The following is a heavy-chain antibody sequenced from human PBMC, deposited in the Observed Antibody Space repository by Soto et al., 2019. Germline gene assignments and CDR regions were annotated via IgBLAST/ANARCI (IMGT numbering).Heavy chain of an antibody. CDR1: GYTFTSSS. D-gene: IGHD1-1*01. V-gene: IGHV1-18*01. Sequence: QVHLVQSGAEVKKPGASVKVSCKASGYTFTSSSITWVRQAPGQGLEWMGWISAHNGNTDYAQKLQGRVIVTRDTSTSTAYMELRSLISDDTAVYYCARGRYEDYWGQGALVTVSS. CDR3: ARGRYEDY. J-gene: IGHJ4*02. CDR2: ISAHNGNT.